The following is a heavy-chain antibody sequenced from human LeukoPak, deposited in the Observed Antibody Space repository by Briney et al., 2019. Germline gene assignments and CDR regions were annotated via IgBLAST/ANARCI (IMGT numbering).Heavy chain of an antibody. CDR3: AKDTKENVISYFDY. CDR1: GFTFSSYA. CDR2: ISYDGSNK. J-gene: IGHJ4*02. D-gene: IGHD2-21*01. V-gene: IGHV3-30*04. Sequence: GGSLRLSCAASGFTFSSYAMHWVRQAPGKGLEWVAVISYDGSNKYYADSVKGRFTISRDNSKNTLYLQMNSLRAEDTAVYYCAKDTKENVISYFDYWGQGTLVTVSS.